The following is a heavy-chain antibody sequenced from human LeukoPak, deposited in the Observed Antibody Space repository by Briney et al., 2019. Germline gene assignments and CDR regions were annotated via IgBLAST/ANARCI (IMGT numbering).Heavy chain of an antibody. CDR3: ARVRYRLAETYIDY. CDR2: INPNSVDT. Sequence: ASVKVSCKASGYIFTGYYMHWVRQAPGQGLEWMGWINPNSVDTNYAQKFQGRVTMTRDTSISTAYMELSRLRSDDTAVYYCARVRYRLAETYIDYWGQGTLVTVSS. J-gene: IGHJ4*02. D-gene: IGHD3-16*01. CDR1: GYIFTGYY. V-gene: IGHV1-2*02.